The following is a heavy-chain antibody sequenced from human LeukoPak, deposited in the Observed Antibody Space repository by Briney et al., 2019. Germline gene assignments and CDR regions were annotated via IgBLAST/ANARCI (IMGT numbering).Heavy chain of an antibody. CDR3: ARHYTRRRIRPPNSNYYYYYMDV. Sequence: SETLSLTCTVSSGSISTSNYYWGWVRQPPGKALEWIRNIFYSGSTYYSPSLKSRVTISLNTSRNQFSLKLNSVTAADTAVYYCARHYTRRRIRPPNSNYYYYYMDVWGKGTTVTISS. D-gene: IGHD3-3*01. J-gene: IGHJ6*03. V-gene: IGHV4-39*07. CDR1: SGSISTSNYY. CDR2: IFYSGST.